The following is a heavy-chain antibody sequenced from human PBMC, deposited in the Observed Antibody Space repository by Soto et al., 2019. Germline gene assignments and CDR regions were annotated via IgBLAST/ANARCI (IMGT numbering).Heavy chain of an antibody. CDR1: GGSFSGYY. Sequence: QVQLQQWGAGLLKPSETLSLTCAVYGGSFSGYYWSWIRQPPGKGLEWIGEINHSGSTNYNPSLKSRVTISVDTSKNQFSLKLSSVTAADTAMYYCARGSRKSYYYYYGMDVWGQGTTVTVSS. CDR2: INHSGST. CDR3: ARGSRKSYYYYYGMDV. D-gene: IGHD2-2*01. V-gene: IGHV4-34*01. J-gene: IGHJ6*02.